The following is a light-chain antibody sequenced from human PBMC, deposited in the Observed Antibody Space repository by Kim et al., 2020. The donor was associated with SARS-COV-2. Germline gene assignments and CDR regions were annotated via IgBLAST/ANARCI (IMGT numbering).Light chain of an antibody. J-gene: IGLJ2*01. CDR2: KDT. Sequence: PGQTARITCSGDALPKQYAYWYQQKPGQAPKLVIFKDTERPSGIPERFSGSSSGTTVTLTISGVQAEDEAEYYCQSADTTGSYPVIFGGGTKVTVL. CDR3: QSADTTGSYPVI. CDR1: ALPKQY. V-gene: IGLV3-25*03.